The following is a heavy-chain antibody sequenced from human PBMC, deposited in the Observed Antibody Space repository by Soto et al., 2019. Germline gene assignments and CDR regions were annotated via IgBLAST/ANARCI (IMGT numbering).Heavy chain of an antibody. CDR2: IYSGGST. D-gene: IGHD3-3*01. J-gene: IGHJ6*03. CDR1: GFTVSSNY. CDR3: ASGLGGRPTFGVVVHYYYYYYMDV. V-gene: IGHV3-53*01. Sequence: GGSLRLSCAASGFTVSSNYMSWVRQAPGKGLEWVSVIYSGGSTYYADSVKGRFTISRDNSKNTLYLQMNSLRAEDTAVYYCASGLGGRPTFGVVVHYYYYYYMDVCGKGTTLTLSS.